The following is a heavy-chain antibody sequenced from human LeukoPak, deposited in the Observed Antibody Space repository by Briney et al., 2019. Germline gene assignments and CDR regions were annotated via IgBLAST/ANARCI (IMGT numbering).Heavy chain of an antibody. V-gene: IGHV1-69*13. Sequence: ASVKVSCKASGGTFSSYAISWVRQAPGRGLEWMGGIIPIFGTANYAQKFQGRVTITADESTSTAYMELSSLRSEDTAVYYCARSKEGSYGTRGGYYFDYWGQGTLVTVSS. CDR1: GGTFSSYA. D-gene: IGHD5-18*01. CDR2: IIPIFGTA. J-gene: IGHJ4*02. CDR3: ARSKEGSYGTRGGYYFDY.